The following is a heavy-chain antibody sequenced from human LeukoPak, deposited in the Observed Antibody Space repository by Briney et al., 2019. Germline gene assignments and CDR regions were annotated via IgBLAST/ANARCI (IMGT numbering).Heavy chain of an antibody. J-gene: IGHJ4*02. V-gene: IGHV1-18*04. CDR3: ARGPRGYCSSTSCRIFDY. Sequence: ASVKVSCKASGYTFTSYGISWVRQAPGQGLEWMGWISAYNGNTNYAQKLQGRVTMTTDTPTSTAYMELRSLRSDDTAVYYCARGPRGYCSSTSCRIFDYWGQGTLVTVSS. CDR1: GYTFTSYG. CDR2: ISAYNGNT. D-gene: IGHD2-2*01.